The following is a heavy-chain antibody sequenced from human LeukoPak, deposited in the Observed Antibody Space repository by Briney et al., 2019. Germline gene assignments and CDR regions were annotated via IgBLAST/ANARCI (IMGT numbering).Heavy chain of an antibody. V-gene: IGHV1-69*13. CDR3: ARGGRRGAVDTAMVTP. D-gene: IGHD5-18*01. Sequence: SVKVSCKASGGTSSSYAISWVRQAPGQGLEWMGGIIPIFGTANYAQKFQGRVTITADESTSTAYMELSSLRSEDTAVYYCARGGRRGAVDTAMVTPWGQGTLVTVSS. J-gene: IGHJ5*02. CDR1: GGTSSSYA. CDR2: IIPIFGTA.